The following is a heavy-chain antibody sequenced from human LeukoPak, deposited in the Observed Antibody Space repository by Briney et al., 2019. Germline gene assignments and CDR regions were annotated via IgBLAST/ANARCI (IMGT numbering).Heavy chain of an antibody. CDR2: ISSSSNYI. Sequence: PGGSLRLSCAASGFTFSSYSMNWVRQAPGKGLEWVSSISSSSNYIYYADSVKGRFTISRDNAKNSLYLQMNSLRAEDTAVYYCARDPRRYCTNGVCYPFDYWGQGTLVTVSS. CDR3: ARDPRRYCTNGVCYPFDY. CDR1: GFTFSSYS. J-gene: IGHJ4*02. D-gene: IGHD2-8*01. V-gene: IGHV3-21*01.